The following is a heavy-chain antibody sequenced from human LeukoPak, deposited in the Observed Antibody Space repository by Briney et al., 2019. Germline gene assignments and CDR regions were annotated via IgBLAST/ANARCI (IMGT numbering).Heavy chain of an antibody. CDR3: ARVDYYYDSSGYFDY. J-gene: IGHJ4*02. D-gene: IGHD3-22*01. V-gene: IGHV1-2*02. CDR2: INPNSGGT. CDR1: GYTFTCYY. Sequence: ASVTVSCKASGYTFTCYYMHWVRQAPGQGLEWMGWINPNSGGTNYAQKFQGRVTMTRDTSISTAYMELSRLRSDDTAVYYCARVDYYYDSSGYFDYWGQGTLVTVSS.